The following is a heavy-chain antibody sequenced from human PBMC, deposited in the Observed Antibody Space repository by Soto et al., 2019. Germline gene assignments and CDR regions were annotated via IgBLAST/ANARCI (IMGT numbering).Heavy chain of an antibody. CDR3: ARHLGYCSSTSCYAEKYYYYGMDV. D-gene: IGHD2-2*01. Sequence: GESLKISCKGSGYSFTRYWIGWVRQMPGKGLEWMGRIDPSDSYTNYSPSFQGHVTISADKSISTAYLQWSSLKASDTAMYYCARHLGYCSSTSCYAEKYYYYGMDVWGQGTTVTVSS. CDR1: GYSFTRYW. V-gene: IGHV5-10-1*01. CDR2: IDPSDSYT. J-gene: IGHJ6*02.